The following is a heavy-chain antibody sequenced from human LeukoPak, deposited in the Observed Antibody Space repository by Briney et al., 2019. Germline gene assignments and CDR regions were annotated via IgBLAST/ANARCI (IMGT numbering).Heavy chain of an antibody. CDR1: GYTFTSYG. V-gene: IGHV1-18*01. CDR2: ISAYNGNT. J-gene: IGHJ4*02. CDR3: ARQGGTIYYDSSGYCDY. Sequence: ASVKVSCKASGYTFTSYGISWVRQAPGQGLEWMGWISAYNGNTNYAQKLQGRVTMTTDTSTSTAYMGLRSLRSDDTAVYYCARQGGTIYYDSSGYCDYWGQGTLVTVSS. D-gene: IGHD3-22*01.